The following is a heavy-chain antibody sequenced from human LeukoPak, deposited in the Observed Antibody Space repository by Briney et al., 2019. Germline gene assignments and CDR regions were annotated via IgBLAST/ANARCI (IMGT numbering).Heavy chain of an antibody. CDR1: GFTFSSYG. CDR3: ARGEDPYDAFDI. V-gene: IGHV3-30*03. Sequence: GGSLRLSCAASGFTFSSYGMHWVRQAPGKGLEWVAVISYDGSNKYYADSVKGRFTISRDNSKNTLYLQMNSLRAEDTAVYYCARGEDPYDAFDIWGQGTMVTVSS. CDR2: ISYDGSNK. J-gene: IGHJ3*02. D-gene: IGHD1-26*01.